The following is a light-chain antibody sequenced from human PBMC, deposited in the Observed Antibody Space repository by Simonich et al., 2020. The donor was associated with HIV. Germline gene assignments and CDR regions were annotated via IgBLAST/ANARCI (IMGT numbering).Light chain of an antibody. CDR2: KAS. J-gene: IGKJ1*01. Sequence: DIQMTQSPSTLSASVGDRVTITCRASQSISSWLAWYQQKPGKAPKLLIYKASNLETGVPSRFSGRGSGTEFTLTISSLQPEDFATYYCQQSYSTPPWTFGQGTKVDIK. CDR1: QSISSW. CDR3: QQSYSTPPWT. V-gene: IGKV1-5*03.